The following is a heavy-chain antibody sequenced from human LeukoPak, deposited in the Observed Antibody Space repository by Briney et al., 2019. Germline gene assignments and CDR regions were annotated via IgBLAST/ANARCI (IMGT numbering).Heavy chain of an antibody. V-gene: IGHV3-23*01. CDR2: IYENGGTT. CDR3: AKDFRIGYSAHFDY. J-gene: IGHJ4*02. D-gene: IGHD2-21*01. Sequence: GGSLRLSCVGSGFTFRSHAMSWVRQAPEKGLEFVSGIYENGGTTYYADSVKGRFSISRDNSKNTLYLQMGSLRGEDTAVYYCAKDFRIGYSAHFDYWGQGALVTVSS. CDR1: GFTFRSHA.